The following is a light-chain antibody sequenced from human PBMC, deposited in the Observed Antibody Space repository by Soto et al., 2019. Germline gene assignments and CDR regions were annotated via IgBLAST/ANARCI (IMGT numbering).Light chain of an antibody. V-gene: IGKV3-15*01. J-gene: IGKJ1*01. CDR1: QSVSNN. CDR2: GAS. CDR3: QQYNNWWT. Sequence: EIVMTQSPATLSVSPGERATLSCRASQSVSNNLAWYQKKPGQAPRLLIYGASTMATGIPARFSGSGSGTEFTLTISSLQSEDFAVYYWQQYNNWWTFGQGTRVDIK.